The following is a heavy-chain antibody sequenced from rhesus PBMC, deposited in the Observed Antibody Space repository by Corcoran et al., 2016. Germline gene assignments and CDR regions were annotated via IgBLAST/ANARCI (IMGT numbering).Heavy chain of an antibody. CDR3: TKDGY. Sequence: EIQLVESGGGLVKPGGSLPLSCAASGFTFSSYWMTWVRQTPGKGLEWISAITSGEDNTYYADSVKGRFTVSRDNAKNTLSRQMNSLRPEDTAVYYCTKDGYWGQGVLVTVSS. V-gene: IGHV3S42*01. CDR2: ITSGEDNT. CDR1: GFTFSSYW. J-gene: IGHJ4*01.